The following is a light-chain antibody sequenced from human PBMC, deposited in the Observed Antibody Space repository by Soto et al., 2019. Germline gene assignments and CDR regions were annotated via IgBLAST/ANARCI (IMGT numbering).Light chain of an antibody. CDR3: QQYGTLPCT. Sequence: DIVLTQFPGTLSLSPGERATLSCRASQTIRDSYLAWYQQKPGQAPRLLIYGASSMATGTPDRFSSSGSGTDFTLTISRLEPEDFAVYYCQQYGTLPCTFGQGTKVEV. J-gene: IGKJ1*01. V-gene: IGKV3-20*01. CDR1: QTIRDSY. CDR2: GAS.